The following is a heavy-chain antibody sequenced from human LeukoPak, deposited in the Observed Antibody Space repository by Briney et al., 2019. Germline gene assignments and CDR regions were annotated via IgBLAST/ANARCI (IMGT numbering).Heavy chain of an antibody. Sequence: GGSLRLSCAASGFTFSSYWMHWVRQAPGKGLELVSSISTGSRHIYYAASVKGRFTISRDDAKKLVYLQMNSLRAEDTAVYYCARDVSGDGYNKFDYWGQGTLVTVSP. CDR2: ISTGSRHI. J-gene: IGHJ4*02. CDR1: GFTFSSYW. V-gene: IGHV3-21*01. D-gene: IGHD5-24*01. CDR3: ARDVSGDGYNKFDY.